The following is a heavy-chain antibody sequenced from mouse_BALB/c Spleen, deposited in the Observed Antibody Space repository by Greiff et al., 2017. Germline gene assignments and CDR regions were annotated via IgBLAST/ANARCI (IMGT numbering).Heavy chain of an antibody. J-gene: IGHJ2*01. CDR2: IDPADSYT. D-gene: IGHD2-1*01. Sequence: QVQLQQPGAELVKPGASVKLSCKASGYTFTSYWMHWVKQRPGQGLEWIGEIDPADSYTNYNQKFKGKATLTVDKSSSTAYMQLSSLTSEDSAVYYCARSPYGNYGGYWGQGTTLTVSS. CDR1: GYTFTSYW. CDR3: ARSPYGNYGGY. V-gene: IGHV1-69*02.